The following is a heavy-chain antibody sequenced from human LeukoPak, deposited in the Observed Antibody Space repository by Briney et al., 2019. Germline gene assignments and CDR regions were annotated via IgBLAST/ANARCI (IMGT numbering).Heavy chain of an antibody. CDR2: ISGSGGST. D-gene: IGHD6-19*01. Sequence: GGSLRLSCAASGFTFSSYDMSWVRQAPGKGLEWVSAISGSGGSTYYADSVKGRFTISRDNSKNTLYLQMNSLRAEDTAVYYCANHPPPRTSIAVAGKLDYWGQRTLVTVSS. CDR1: GFTFSSYD. CDR3: ANHPPPRTSIAVAGKLDY. V-gene: IGHV3-23*01. J-gene: IGHJ4*02.